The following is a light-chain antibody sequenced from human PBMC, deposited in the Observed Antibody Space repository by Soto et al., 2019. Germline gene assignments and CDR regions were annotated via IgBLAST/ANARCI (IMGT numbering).Light chain of an antibody. Sequence: QSVLTQPPSASGTPGQRVTISCSGSSSNIGTHTVHWFRQVPGTAPKLLIYTNNHRPSGVPDRFSGSKSGTSVSLPISGLHSEHYSDYYCAAWDASLHAVVFAAGTKVTVL. CDR3: AAWDASLHAVV. CDR2: TNN. CDR1: SSNIGTHT. J-gene: IGLJ2*01. V-gene: IGLV1-44*01.